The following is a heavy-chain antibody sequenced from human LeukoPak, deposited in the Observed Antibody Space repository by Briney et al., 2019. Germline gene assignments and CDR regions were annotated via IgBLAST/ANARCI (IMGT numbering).Heavy chain of an antibody. CDR1: GFTFSSYA. V-gene: IGHV3-23*01. D-gene: IGHD5-24*01. Sequence: GGSLRLSCAASGFTFSSYAMSWVRQAPGKGLEWVSAISGSGGSTYYADSVKGRFTISRDNSKNTLYLQMNSLRAEDMAVYYCAKWHGPSNYFDYWGQGTLVTVSS. CDR2: ISGSGGST. CDR3: AKWHGPSNYFDY. J-gene: IGHJ4*02.